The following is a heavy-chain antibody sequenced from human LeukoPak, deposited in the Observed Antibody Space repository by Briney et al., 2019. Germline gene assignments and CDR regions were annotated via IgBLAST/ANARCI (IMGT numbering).Heavy chain of an antibody. D-gene: IGHD2-15*01. CDR1: GGSISSGSYY. Sequence: PSETLSLTCTVSGGSISSGSYYWSWIRQPAGKGLEWIGRIYTSGSTNYNPSLKSRVTISVDTSKNQFSLKLSSVTAADTAVYYCARGVSGYCSGGSCSPLDYYYMDVWGKGTTVTVSS. V-gene: IGHV4-61*02. CDR2: IYTSGST. CDR3: ARGVSGYCSGGSCSPLDYYYMDV. J-gene: IGHJ6*03.